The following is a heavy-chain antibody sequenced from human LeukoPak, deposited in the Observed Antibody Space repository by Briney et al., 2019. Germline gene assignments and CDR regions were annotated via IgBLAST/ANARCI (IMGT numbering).Heavy chain of an antibody. CDR3: ARAEQWRGTYYYMDV. V-gene: IGHV1-46*01. J-gene: IGHJ6*03. D-gene: IGHD6-19*01. CDR2: INPSGGST. CDR1: GYTFTSYY. Sequence: GASVKVSCKASGYTFTSYYMHWVRQAPGQGLEWMGIINPSGGSTSYAQKFQGRVTMTRNTSISTAYMELSSLRSEDTAVYYCARAEQWRGTYYYMDVWGKGTTVTISS.